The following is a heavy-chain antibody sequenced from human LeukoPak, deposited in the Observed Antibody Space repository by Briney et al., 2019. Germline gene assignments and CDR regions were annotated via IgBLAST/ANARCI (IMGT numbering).Heavy chain of an antibody. Sequence: SETLSLTCAVYVGSFSGYYWNWIRQPPGKGLEWIGEINHSGSTNYNSSLKSRVTISVDTSKNQFSLKLSSVTAADTAVYYCARGYYGSGSHCCHMDVWGKGTTVTVSS. CDR2: INHSGST. D-gene: IGHD3-10*01. V-gene: IGHV4-34*01. CDR1: VGSFSGYY. J-gene: IGHJ6*03. CDR3: ARGYYGSGSHCCHMDV.